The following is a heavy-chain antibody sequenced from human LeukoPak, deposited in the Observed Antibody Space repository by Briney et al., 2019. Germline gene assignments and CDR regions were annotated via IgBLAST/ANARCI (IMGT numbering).Heavy chain of an antibody. D-gene: IGHD3-10*02. CDR1: GITFSGYS. Sequence: GGSLRLSCVVSGITFSGYSMIWVRQAPGKGLEWLSFMTTSGNTIFYAESVKDRFTISRDNAKKSLYLQMNSLRDEDTAVYYCARVGGATAVTMYFEYWGQGTLVTVST. CDR3: ARVGGATAVTMYFEY. V-gene: IGHV3-48*02. J-gene: IGHJ4*02. CDR2: MTTSGNTI.